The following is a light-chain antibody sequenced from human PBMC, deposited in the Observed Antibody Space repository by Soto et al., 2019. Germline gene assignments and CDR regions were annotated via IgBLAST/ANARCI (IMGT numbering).Light chain of an antibody. CDR2: DVR. J-gene: IGLJ2*01. Sequence: QSALTQPASVSGSPGQSITISCTGTSSDVGGHNFVSWYQQHPGRAPKLMIYDVRNRPSGVSNRFSGSKSANTASLVISGLQAEDEADYYCSSYSSSDTLVFGGGTKRPS. CDR3: SSYSSSDTLV. CDR1: SSDVGGHNF. V-gene: IGLV2-14*03.